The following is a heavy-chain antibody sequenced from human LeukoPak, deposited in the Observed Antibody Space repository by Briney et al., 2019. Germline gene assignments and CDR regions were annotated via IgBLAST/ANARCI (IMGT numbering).Heavy chain of an antibody. Sequence: GGSLRLSCAASGFIFTSYSMNWVRQAPGKGLEWISYISSSSSTIYYADSVRGRFTISRDNAKNSLYLQMNSLRAEDTAVYYCARDSSGSSWYFGPDAFDIWGQGTMVTVSS. CDR3: ARDSSGSSWYFGPDAFDI. D-gene: IGHD6-13*01. V-gene: IGHV3-48*01. CDR2: ISSSSSTI. J-gene: IGHJ3*02. CDR1: GFIFTSYS.